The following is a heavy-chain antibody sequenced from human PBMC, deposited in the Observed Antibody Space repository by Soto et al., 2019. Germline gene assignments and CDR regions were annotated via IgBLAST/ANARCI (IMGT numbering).Heavy chain of an antibody. CDR2: IDPKTGET. CDR3: VRDRPHAWFDP. CDR1: GYTFTAFW. Sequence: QVQLVQSGAEVKEPGASVKVSCKASGYTFTAFWIHWVRQAPGQGPEWVARIDPKTGETKYARVLEGRITVTSQASTSTVYMEISSLRSDDTAFYFCVRDRPHAWFDPWGQGTLVTVSS. V-gene: IGHV1-46*01. J-gene: IGHJ5*02.